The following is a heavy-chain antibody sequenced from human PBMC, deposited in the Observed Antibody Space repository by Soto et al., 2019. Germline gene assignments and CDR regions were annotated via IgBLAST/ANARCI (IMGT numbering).Heavy chain of an antibody. CDR2: INSDGGRT. J-gene: IGHJ4*02. Sequence: EVQLVESGGGLVQPGGSLRLSCAASGFTFSSSWMHWVRQAPGKGLVWVSRINSDGGRTNYADSVKGRFTISRDNAKNTLYLQMNSLRAEDTALYYCARGATGWYGYDYWGQGTLVTVSS. D-gene: IGHD6-19*01. CDR3: ARGATGWYGYDY. V-gene: IGHV3-74*01. CDR1: GFTFSSSW.